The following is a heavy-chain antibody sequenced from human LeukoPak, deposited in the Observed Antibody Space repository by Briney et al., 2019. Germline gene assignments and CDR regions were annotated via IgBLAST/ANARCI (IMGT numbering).Heavy chain of an antibody. CDR3: AKDPNSGSYYPYYFDY. Sequence: GGSLRLSCAASGFTFSSYAMSWVRQAPGKGLEWVSAISGSGGSTYYADSVKGRFTISRDNPKNTLYLQMNSLRAEDTAVYYCAKDPNSGSYYPYYFDYWGQGTLVTVSS. J-gene: IGHJ4*02. D-gene: IGHD1-26*01. CDR1: GFTFSSYA. CDR2: ISGSGGST. V-gene: IGHV3-23*01.